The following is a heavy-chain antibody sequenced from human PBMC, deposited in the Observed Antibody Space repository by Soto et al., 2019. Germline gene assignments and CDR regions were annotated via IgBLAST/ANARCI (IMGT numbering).Heavy chain of an antibody. V-gene: IGHV3-30-3*01. D-gene: IGHD3-16*01. Sequence: GGSLRLSCAASGFTFSSYAMHWVRQAPGEGLEWVAVISYDGSNKYYADSVKGRFTISRDNSKNTLYLQMNSLRAEDTAVYYCARGLRGKIKTQNPYGMDVWGQGTTVTVSS. CDR3: ARGLRGKIKTQNPYGMDV. CDR1: GFTFSSYA. J-gene: IGHJ6*02. CDR2: ISYDGSNK.